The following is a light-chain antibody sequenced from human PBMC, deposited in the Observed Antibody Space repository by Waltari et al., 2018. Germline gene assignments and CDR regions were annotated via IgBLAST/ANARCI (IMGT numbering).Light chain of an antibody. Sequence: DIQLTQSPSFLSASVGDRVTITCRASQGISSYLAWYQQKPGKAPKLLIYAASTLQSGVPSRCSGSGSVTEFTLTISSLQPEDFATYYCQQLNSYPRITFGQGTRLEIK. J-gene: IGKJ5*01. CDR3: QQLNSYPRIT. CDR2: AAS. CDR1: QGISSY. V-gene: IGKV1-9*01.